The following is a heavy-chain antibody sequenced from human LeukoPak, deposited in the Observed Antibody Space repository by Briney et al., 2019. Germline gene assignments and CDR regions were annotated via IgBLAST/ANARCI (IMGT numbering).Heavy chain of an antibody. CDR2: ISSSSSYI. V-gene: IGHV3-21*01. CDR1: GFTFSSYS. J-gene: IGHJ6*03. CDR3: AREVSGSGSPHYYYYMDV. Sequence: GGSLRLSCAASGFTFSSYSMNWVRQAPGKGLEWVSSISSSSSYIYYADSVKGRFTISRDNAKNSLYLQMNSLRAEDTAVYYCAREVSGSGSPHYYYYMDVWGKGTTVTVSS. D-gene: IGHD3-10*01.